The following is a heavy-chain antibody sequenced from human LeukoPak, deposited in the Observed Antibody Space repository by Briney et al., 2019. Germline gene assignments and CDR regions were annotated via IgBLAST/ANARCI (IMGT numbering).Heavy chain of an antibody. D-gene: IGHD3-10*02. CDR3: AELGITMIGGV. V-gene: IGHV3-48*03. J-gene: IGHJ6*04. CDR1: GFTFSSYE. CDR2: ISSSGSTI. Sequence: GSLRLSCAASGFTFSSYEMNWVRQAPGKGVEWVSYISSSGSTIYYADSVKGRFTISRDNAKNTLYLQMNSLRAEDTAVYYCAELGITMIGGVWGKGTTVTISP.